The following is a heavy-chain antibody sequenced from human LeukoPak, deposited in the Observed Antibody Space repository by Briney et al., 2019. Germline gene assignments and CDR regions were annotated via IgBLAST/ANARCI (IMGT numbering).Heavy chain of an antibody. Sequence: GGSLRLSCAASGFTFSSYSMNWVRQAPGKGLEWGSSISSSSSYIYYADSVKGRFTISRDNAKNSLYLQMNSLRAEDTAVYYCARDSYYDSSGLTPLFDYWGQGTLVTVSS. CDR3: ARDSYYDSSGLTPLFDY. CDR1: GFTFSSYS. J-gene: IGHJ4*02. D-gene: IGHD3-22*01. CDR2: ISSSSSYI. V-gene: IGHV3-21*01.